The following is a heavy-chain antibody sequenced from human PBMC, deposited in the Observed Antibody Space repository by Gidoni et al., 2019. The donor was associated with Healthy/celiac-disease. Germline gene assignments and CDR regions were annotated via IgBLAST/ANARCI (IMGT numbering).Heavy chain of an antibody. V-gene: IGHV1-69*01. CDR2: IIPIFGTA. CDR3: ARVGGVYSGSYSSRAFDI. CDR1: GGTFSRYA. Sequence: QVQLVQSGAEVKKPGSSVKVSCKASGGTFSRYAISWVRQAPGQGLEWMGGIIPIFGTANYAQKFQGRVTITADESTSTAYMELSSLRSEDTAVYYCARVGGVYSGSYSSRAFDIWGQGTMVTVSS. J-gene: IGHJ3*02. D-gene: IGHD1-26*01.